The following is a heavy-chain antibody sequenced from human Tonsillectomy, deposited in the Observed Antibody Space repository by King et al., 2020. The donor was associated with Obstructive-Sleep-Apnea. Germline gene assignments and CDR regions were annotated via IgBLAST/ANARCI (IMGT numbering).Heavy chain of an antibody. CDR3: ARGWYYYDSSGYYYDRY. CDR1: GFTFSSYW. J-gene: IGHJ4*02. CDR2: INSDGSST. V-gene: IGHV3-74*01. Sequence: VQLVESGGGLVQPGGSLRLSCAASGFTFSSYWMNWVRQAPGKGLVWVSRINSDGSSTSYADSVKGRFTISRDNAKNTLYLQMNSLSAEDTAGYYCARGWYYYDSSGYYYDRYWGQGTLVTVSS. D-gene: IGHD3-22*01.